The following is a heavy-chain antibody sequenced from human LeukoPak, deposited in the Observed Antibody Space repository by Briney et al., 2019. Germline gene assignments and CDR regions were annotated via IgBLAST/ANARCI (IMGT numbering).Heavy chain of an antibody. CDR1: GTTFSIYA. V-gene: IGHV3-30*01. Sequence: GGSLRLSCEASGTTFSIYALHWFRQAPGKGLEGVADISNDGSSEHYADSVKGRFIISRDNTKNTLYLQMNGLRVDDTAVYFCARDGCSSTSCNRWFDPWGQGALVTVSS. J-gene: IGHJ5*02. CDR2: ISNDGSSE. D-gene: IGHD2-2*01. CDR3: ARDGCSSTSCNRWFDP.